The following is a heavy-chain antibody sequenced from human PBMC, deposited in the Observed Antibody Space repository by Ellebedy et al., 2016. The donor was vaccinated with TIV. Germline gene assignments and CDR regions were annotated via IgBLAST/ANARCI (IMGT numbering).Heavy chain of an antibody. CDR2: IKPDGSDI. CDR1: GFSFGSYW. Sequence: GGSLRLSCAASGFSFGSYWMLWVRQPPGKGLEWVSRIKPDGSDITYADSVRGRFTISRDNAKNSLYLQMNSLRAEDTAVYYCARNQISSWPFDYWGQGTLVTVSS. J-gene: IGHJ4*02. CDR3: ARNQISSWPFDY. D-gene: IGHD2-15*01. V-gene: IGHV3-74*03.